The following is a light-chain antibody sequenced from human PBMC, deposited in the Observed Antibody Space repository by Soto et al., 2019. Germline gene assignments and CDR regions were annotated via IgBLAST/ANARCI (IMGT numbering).Light chain of an antibody. Sequence: EIVLTQSPGTLSLSPGERATLSCRASQSVSGSYLAWYQQKPGQSPRLLIYGSSDRATGIPDRFSGSGSGTDFTLTISRLEPEDFAVYYCQQYGSSPPYTFGQGPKLEIK. CDR3: QQYGSSPPYT. J-gene: IGKJ2*01. CDR1: QSVSGSY. V-gene: IGKV3-20*01. CDR2: GSS.